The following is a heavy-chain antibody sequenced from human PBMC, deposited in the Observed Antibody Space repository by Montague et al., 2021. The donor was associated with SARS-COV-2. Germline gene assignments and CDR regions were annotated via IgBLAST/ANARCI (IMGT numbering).Heavy chain of an antibody. Sequence: SETLSLTCTVSGGSISSSSYYWGWIRQPPGKGLEWIGSIYYSGSTYYNPSLKSRVTISVDTSKNQFSLKLSSVTAADTAVYYCGRNKRWRIAAAGRDFDYWGQGTLVTVSS. CDR1: GGSISSSSYY. D-gene: IGHD6-13*01. CDR3: GRNKRWRIAAAGRDFDY. V-gene: IGHV4-39*01. J-gene: IGHJ4*02. CDR2: IYYSGST.